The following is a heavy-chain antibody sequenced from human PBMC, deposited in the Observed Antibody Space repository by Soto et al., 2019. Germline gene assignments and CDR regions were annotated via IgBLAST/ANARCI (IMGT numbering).Heavy chain of an antibody. CDR3: ARGICSSTSCSYYYYYYYMDV. D-gene: IGHD2-2*01. CDR2: INHSGST. J-gene: IGHJ6*03. V-gene: IGHV4-34*01. CDR1: GLD. Sequence: GLDGSWILKPQGKGLEWIGEINHSGSTNYNPSLKSRVTISVDTSKNQFSLKLSSVTAADTAVYYCARGICSSTSCSYYYYYYYMDVWGKGTTVTVSS.